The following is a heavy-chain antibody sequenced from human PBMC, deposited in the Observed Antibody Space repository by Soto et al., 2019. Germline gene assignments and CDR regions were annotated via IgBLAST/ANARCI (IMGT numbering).Heavy chain of an antibody. CDR1: GFTFSSYG. J-gene: IGHJ4*02. CDR3: AKDVDHCSSTSCSAGFDY. Sequence: RGSLRLSCAASGFTFSSYGMHWVRQAPGKGLEWVAVISYDGSNKYYADSVKGRFTISRDNSKNTLYLQMNSLRAEDTAVYYCAKDVDHCSSTSCSAGFDYWGQGTLVTVSS. V-gene: IGHV3-30*18. CDR2: ISYDGSNK. D-gene: IGHD2-2*01.